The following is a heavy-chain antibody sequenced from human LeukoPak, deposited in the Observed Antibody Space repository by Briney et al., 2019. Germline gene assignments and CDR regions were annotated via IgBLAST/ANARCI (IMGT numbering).Heavy chain of an antibody. CDR2: ISAYNGNT. V-gene: IGHV1-18*01. CDR3: ATVDLELRKPHYYMDV. D-gene: IGHD1-7*01. J-gene: IGHJ6*03. Sequence: ASVKVSCKTSGYSENFYGITWVRQVAGQGLEWMGWISAYNGNTNYAQKLQGRVTMTTDTSTSTAYMELSSLRSEDTAVYYCATVDLELRKPHYYMDVWGKGTTVTVSS. CDR1: GYSENFYG.